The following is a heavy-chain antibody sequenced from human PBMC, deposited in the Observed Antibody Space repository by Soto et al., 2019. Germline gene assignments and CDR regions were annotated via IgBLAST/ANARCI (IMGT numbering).Heavy chain of an antibody. D-gene: IGHD3-22*01. J-gene: IGHJ1*01. V-gene: IGHV1-69*13. CDR2: IIPIFGTA. CDR3: ARDPAYTYYYDSSGPPVPNVRYFQH. CDR1: GGTFSSYA. Sequence: SVKVSCKASGGTFSSYAISWVRQAPGQGLEWMGGIIPIFGTANYAQKFQGRVTITADESTSTAYMELSSLRSEDTAVYYCARDPAYTYYYDSSGPPVPNVRYFQHWG.